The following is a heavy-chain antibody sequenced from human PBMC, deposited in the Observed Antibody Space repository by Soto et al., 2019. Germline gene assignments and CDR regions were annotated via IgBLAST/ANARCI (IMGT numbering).Heavy chain of an antibody. Sequence: SETLSLTCTVSGGSVNSGHYYWTWIRQPPGKGLEWIGNIYYSGSTNYNPSLKSRVTISVDTSKNQFSLKLSSVTAADTAVYYCADGTGVYWGQGTLVTVSS. D-gene: IGHD7-27*01. CDR3: ADGTGVY. J-gene: IGHJ4*02. V-gene: IGHV4-61*01. CDR1: GGSVNSGHYY. CDR2: IYYSGST.